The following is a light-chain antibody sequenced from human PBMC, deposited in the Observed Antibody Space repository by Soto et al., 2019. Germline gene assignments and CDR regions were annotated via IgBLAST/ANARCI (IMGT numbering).Light chain of an antibody. CDR3: QQSYRTPLT. CDR2: AAS. CDR1: QSITNW. V-gene: IGKV1-39*01. J-gene: IGKJ4*01. Sequence: DIQLTQSPSTLSASVGDRVTITCRASQSITNWLAWYQQKPGKAPKLLIYAASGLQSGAPSRFSGSGSGTDFTLSISSLQPEDFATYYCQQSYRTPLTFGGGTKVEIK.